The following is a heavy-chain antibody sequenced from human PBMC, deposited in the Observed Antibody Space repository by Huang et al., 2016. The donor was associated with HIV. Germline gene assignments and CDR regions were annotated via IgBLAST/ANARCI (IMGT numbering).Heavy chain of an antibody. CDR2: IIPMFGTP. V-gene: IGHV1-69*13. D-gene: IGHD4-17*01. CDR1: GGTFSKYA. CDR3: ARGQLGSYGDYDVLY. Sequence: QVQLVQSGAEVKTPGSSVKVSCKASGGTFSKYAIRGVRQAPGQGLEWMGGIIPMFGTPNYARKFQGRVTITADDSTSTTYVEVSSLRSEDTALYYCARGQLGSYGDYDVLYWGQGTLVTVSS. J-gene: IGHJ4*02.